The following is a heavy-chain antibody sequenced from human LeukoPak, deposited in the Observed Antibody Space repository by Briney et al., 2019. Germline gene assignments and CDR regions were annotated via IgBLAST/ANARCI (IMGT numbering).Heavy chain of an antibody. J-gene: IGHJ6*03. CDR1: GGSFSGYH. Sequence: PSEALSLTCAVYGGSFSGYHWTWIRQSPGKGLEWIGDINPSGSTYYNPSLKSRLTISVDTSKNQFSLKLRSVTAADTAVYYCARGRHDITMIVVVMTSVSYYLDVWGKGTTVTVS. V-gene: IGHV4-34*01. CDR2: INPSGST. D-gene: IGHD3-22*01. CDR3: ARGRHDITMIVVVMTSVSYYLDV.